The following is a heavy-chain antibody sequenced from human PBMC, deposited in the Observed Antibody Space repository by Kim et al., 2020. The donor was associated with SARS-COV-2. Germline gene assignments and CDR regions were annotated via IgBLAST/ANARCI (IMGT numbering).Heavy chain of an antibody. CDR3: AREEAARRGYYYYGMDV. CDR1: GGTFSSYA. D-gene: IGHD6-6*01. V-gene: IGHV1-69*13. J-gene: IGHJ6*02. Sequence: SVKVSCKASGGTFSSYAISWVRQAPGQGLEWMGGIIPIFGTANYAQKFQGRVTITADESTSTAYMELSSLRSEDTAVYYCAREEAARRGYYYYGMDVWGQGTTVTVSS. CDR2: IIPIFGTA.